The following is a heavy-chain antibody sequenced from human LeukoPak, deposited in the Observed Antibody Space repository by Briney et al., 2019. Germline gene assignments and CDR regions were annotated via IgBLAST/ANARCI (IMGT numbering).Heavy chain of an antibody. Sequence: ASVKVSCKASGYTFTGYYMHWVRQAPGQGLEWMGWINLNSGDRNYAQKFQGRVTMTRDTSSSTAYMEVSRLRSDDTAVYYCARGVVVPAAMVVGYSGYDYSSEFDYWGQGTLVTVSS. D-gene: IGHD2-2*01. CDR3: ARGVVVPAAMVVGYSGYDYSSEFDY. J-gene: IGHJ4*02. CDR2: INLNSGDR. CDR1: GYTFTGYY. V-gene: IGHV1-2*02.